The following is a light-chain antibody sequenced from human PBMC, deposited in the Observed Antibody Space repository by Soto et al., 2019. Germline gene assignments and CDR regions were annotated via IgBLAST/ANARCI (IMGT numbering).Light chain of an antibody. CDR2: KAS. CDR3: QQYNSYSPT. J-gene: IGKJ1*01. Sequence: DIQMPQSPSTLSASVGDRVTITCRASESISSWLAWYQQKPGKAPKLLIYKASSLESGDPSRFSGSGSGTEFTLTISSLQPDDLATYYCQQYNSYSPTFGQGTKVEIK. CDR1: ESISSW. V-gene: IGKV1-5*03.